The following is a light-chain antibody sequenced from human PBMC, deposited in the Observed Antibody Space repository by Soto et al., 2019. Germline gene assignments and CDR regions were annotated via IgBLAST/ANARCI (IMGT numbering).Light chain of an antibody. CDR1: SNDFGGYNY. Sequence: QSALTQPPSASGSPGQSVTISGTGTSNDFGGYNYVSWYQQHTGKAPKLIIFEVSERPSGVPDRFSGSKSGSTASLTVSGLQAEYEADYYCSSYGGSNYGFWTGTKVTVL. CDR2: EVS. V-gene: IGLV2-8*01. CDR3: SSYGGSNYG. J-gene: IGLJ1*01.